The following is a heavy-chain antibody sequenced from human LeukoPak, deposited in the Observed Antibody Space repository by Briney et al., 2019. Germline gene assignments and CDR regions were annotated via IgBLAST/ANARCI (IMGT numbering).Heavy chain of an antibody. J-gene: IGHJ3*02. Sequence: SETLSLTCTVSGGSISSYYWSWIRQPPGKGLEWIGYIYYSGSTNYNPSLKSRVTISVDTSKNQFSLKLSSVTAADTAVYYCAGRMVASRNGAFDIWGQGTMVTVSS. CDR2: IYYSGST. CDR1: GGSISSYY. V-gene: IGHV4-59*03. D-gene: IGHD5-12*01. CDR3: AGRMVASRNGAFDI.